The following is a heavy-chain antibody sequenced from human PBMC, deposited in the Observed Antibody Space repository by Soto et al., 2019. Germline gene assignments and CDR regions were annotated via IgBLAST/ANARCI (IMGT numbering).Heavy chain of an antibody. J-gene: IGHJ6*02. V-gene: IGHV1-3*01. D-gene: IGHD4-17*01. CDR1: GYTFTSYA. Sequence: ASVKVSCKASGYTFTSYAMHWVRQAPGQRLEWMGWINAGNGNTKYSQKFQGRVTITRDTSASTAYMELSSLRSEDTAVYYCAGEYGDYSPTKPIDSYYGMDVWGQGTTLTVSS. CDR3: AGEYGDYSPTKPIDSYYGMDV. CDR2: INAGNGNT.